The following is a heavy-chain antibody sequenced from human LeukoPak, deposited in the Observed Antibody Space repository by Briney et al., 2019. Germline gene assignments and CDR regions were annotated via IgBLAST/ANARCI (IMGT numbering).Heavy chain of an antibody. V-gene: IGHV4-30-4*01. D-gene: IGHD3-10*01. J-gene: IGHJ5*02. CDR3: ARYGSGSTWFDP. Sequence: SQTLSLTCTVSGGSISSDNYQWSWIRQPPGKGLEWIGYINYSGSTYYNPSLKSRVTISVDTSKNHFSLRLSSVTAADTAVYYCARYGSGSTWFDPWGQGTLVTVSS. CDR2: INYSGST. CDR1: GGSISSDNYQ.